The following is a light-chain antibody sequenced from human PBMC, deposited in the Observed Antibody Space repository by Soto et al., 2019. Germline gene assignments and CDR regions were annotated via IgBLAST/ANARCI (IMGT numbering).Light chain of an antibody. V-gene: IGKV3-20*01. CDR2: AAS. CDR1: QSVISSY. CDR3: QQYDSSPWT. J-gene: IGKJ1*01. Sequence: EILLTQSPGTLSLSPGEGATLSCRASQSVISSYLAWYQQKSGQAPRLLIYAASSRATGIPYRFSGSGSGTDFSLTISSLEPEDFAVYYCQQYDSSPWTFGDGTKVYIK.